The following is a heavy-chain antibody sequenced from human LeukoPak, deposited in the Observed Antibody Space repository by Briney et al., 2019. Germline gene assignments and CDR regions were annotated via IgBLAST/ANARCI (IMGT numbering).Heavy chain of an antibody. CDR1: GFTFSGFG. V-gene: IGHV3-30*18. CDR2: LSYDGSNK. D-gene: IGHD6-19*01. J-gene: IGHJ4*02. CDR3: AKDKSIAVANTSDYFDY. Sequence: GGSLRLSCEASGFTFSGFGMLWVRQAPGKGLEWVAVLSYDGSNKYYADSVKGRFTISRDNSKNTLFMQMNSLRAEDTAVYYCAKDKSIAVANTSDYFDYWGQGTLVTVSS.